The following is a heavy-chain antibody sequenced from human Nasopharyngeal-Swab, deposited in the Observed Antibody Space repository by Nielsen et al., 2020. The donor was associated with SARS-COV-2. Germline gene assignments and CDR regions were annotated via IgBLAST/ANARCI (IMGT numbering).Heavy chain of an antibody. CDR3: ARVVPARVTFDY. CDR1: GDSISSSGYY. J-gene: IGHJ4*02. D-gene: IGHD5-18*01. CDR2: LYYTGDT. V-gene: IGHV4-39*07. Sequence: GSLRLSCSVSGDSISSSGYYWGWVRQPPGKGLEWIGRLYYTGDTYYNPSLRGRVTLSVDTSKHQVSLKLSSVTAADTAIYYCARVVPARVTFDYWGQGLLVTVSS.